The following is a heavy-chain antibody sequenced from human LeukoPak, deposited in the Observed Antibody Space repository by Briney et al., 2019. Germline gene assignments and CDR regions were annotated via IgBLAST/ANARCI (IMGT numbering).Heavy chain of an antibody. CDR1: GFPFSSYW. CDR2: INSAGSYI. J-gene: IGHJ4*02. D-gene: IGHD3-10*01. Sequence: GGSLRLSCVASGFPFSSYWMTWVRQAPGKGLEWVSSINSAGSYIYYADSMKGRFTISRDNAKKSLYLQMNSLRAEDTAVYYCARDLGGSGNLYFDYWGQGTLVTVSS. V-gene: IGHV3-21*01. CDR3: ARDLGGSGNLYFDY.